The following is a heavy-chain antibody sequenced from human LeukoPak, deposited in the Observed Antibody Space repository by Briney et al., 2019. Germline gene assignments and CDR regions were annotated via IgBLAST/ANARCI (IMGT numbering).Heavy chain of an antibody. CDR1: GYTFTGYY. Sequence: ASVKVSCKASGYTFTGYYMHWVRQAPGQGLEWMGWINPNSGGTNYAQKFQGRVTMTRDTSISTAYMELSRLRSDDTAVYYCARVHIVVVPAASVGWFDPWGQGTLVTVSS. J-gene: IGHJ5*02. CDR3: ARVHIVVVPAASVGWFDP. D-gene: IGHD2-2*01. CDR2: INPNSGGT. V-gene: IGHV1-2*02.